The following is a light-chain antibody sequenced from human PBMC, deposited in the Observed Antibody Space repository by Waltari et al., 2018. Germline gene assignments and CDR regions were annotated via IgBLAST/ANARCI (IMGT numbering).Light chain of an antibody. CDR3: AVWDDSLSGRV. V-gene: IGLV1-47*01. J-gene: IGLJ3*02. CDR1: SSNIGTKY. Sequence: QSVLTQQPSASGTPGQRVTISCSGSSSNIGTKYVNWYQQFPRTAPKLLIYMNNQRPSGVPDRFSASKSGTSASLAISGLRSEDEADYYCAVWDDSLSGRVFGGGTKLTVL. CDR2: MNN.